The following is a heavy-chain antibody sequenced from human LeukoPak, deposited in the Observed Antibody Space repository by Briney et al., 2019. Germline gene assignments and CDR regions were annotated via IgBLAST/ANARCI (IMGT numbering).Heavy chain of an antibody. J-gene: IGHJ5*02. CDR3: ARDKNMYSSSWNNWFDP. CDR2: IKQDGSEK. Sequence: GGSLRLSCAASGFTFSSDWMSWVRQAPGKGLEWVANIKQDGSEKYYVDSVKGRFTISRDNAKNSLYLQMNSLRAEDTAVYYCARDKNMYSSSWNNWFDPWGQGTLVTVSS. CDR1: GFTFSSDW. V-gene: IGHV3-7*01. D-gene: IGHD6-13*01.